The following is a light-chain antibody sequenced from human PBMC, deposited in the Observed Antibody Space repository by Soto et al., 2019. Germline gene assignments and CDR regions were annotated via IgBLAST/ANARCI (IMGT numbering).Light chain of an antibody. Sequence: DIQMTQSPPSLSASVGDRVTITCRASQNIKKYLNWYQQQPGKAPKLLIYTASSLQVGFPSRFSGSGSGTDFTLIISSLQPADSATYYCQQSFSAPLTFGGGTKVEIK. CDR3: QQSFSAPLT. CDR2: TAS. CDR1: QNIKKY. V-gene: IGKV1-39*01. J-gene: IGKJ4*01.